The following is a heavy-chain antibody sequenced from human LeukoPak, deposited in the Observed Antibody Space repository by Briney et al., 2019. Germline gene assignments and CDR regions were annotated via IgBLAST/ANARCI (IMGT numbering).Heavy chain of an antibody. Sequence: PGGSLRLSCAASGFTFSSYSMNWVRQAPGKGLEWVSYISSSSSTIYYADSVKGRFTISRDNAKNSLYLQMNSLRAEDTAVYYCAKSMLWFGESRINYFDYWGQGTLVTVSS. CDR2: ISSSSSTI. J-gene: IGHJ4*02. CDR1: GFTFSSYS. D-gene: IGHD3-10*01. V-gene: IGHV3-48*01. CDR3: AKSMLWFGESRINYFDY.